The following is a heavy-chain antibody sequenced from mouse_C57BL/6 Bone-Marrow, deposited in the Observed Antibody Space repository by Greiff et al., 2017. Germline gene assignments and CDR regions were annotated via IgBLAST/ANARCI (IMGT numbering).Heavy chain of an antibody. J-gene: IGHJ1*03. V-gene: IGHV5-4*01. Sequence: EVMLVESGGGLVKPGGSLKLSCAASGFTFSSYAMSWVRQTPEKRLEWVATISDGGSYTYYPDNVKGRFTISRDNAKNNLYLQMSHLKSEDTAMYYCARDYSGPYWYFDVWGTGTTVTVSS. D-gene: IGHD1-1*01. CDR1: GFTFSSYA. CDR2: ISDGGSYT. CDR3: ARDYSGPYWYFDV.